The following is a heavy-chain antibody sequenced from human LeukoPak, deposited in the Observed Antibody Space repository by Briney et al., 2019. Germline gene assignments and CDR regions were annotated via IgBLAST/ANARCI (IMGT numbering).Heavy chain of an antibody. D-gene: IGHD2-2*01. CDR2: IRQDGSDK. V-gene: IGHV3-7*01. CDR1: GFTFSTYW. Sequence: GGSLRLSCAASGFTFSTYWMSWVRQAPGKGLEWVANIRQDGSDKYYVDSVKGRFTISRDNAKNSLYLQMNSLRAEDTAVYYCARDGGSAMPFDYWGLGTLVTVSS. J-gene: IGHJ4*02. CDR3: ARDGGSAMPFDY.